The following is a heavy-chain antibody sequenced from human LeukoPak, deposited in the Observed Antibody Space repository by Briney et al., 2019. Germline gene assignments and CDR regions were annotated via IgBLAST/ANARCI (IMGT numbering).Heavy chain of an antibody. CDR1: GYTFTSYG. D-gene: IGHD3-22*01. CDR2: ISAYNGNT. CDR3: ARRIYYDSSGSVNNWFDP. Sequence: ASVKVSCKASGYTFTSYGISWVRQAPGQGLEWMGWISAYNGNTNYAQKLQCRVTMTTDTSTSTAYMELRSLRSDDTAVYYCARRIYYDSSGSVNNWFDPWGQGTLVTVSS. J-gene: IGHJ5*02. V-gene: IGHV1-18*01.